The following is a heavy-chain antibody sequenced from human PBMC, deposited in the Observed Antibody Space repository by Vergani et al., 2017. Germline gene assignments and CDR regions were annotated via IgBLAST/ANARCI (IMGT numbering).Heavy chain of an antibody. CDR2: INSDGSST. J-gene: IGHJ6*02. D-gene: IGHD1-7*01. Sequence: EVQLVESGGGLVQPGGSLRLSCAASGFTFSSYWMHWVRQAPGKGLVWVSRINSDGSSTSYADSVKGRFTISRDNAKNTLYLQMNSLRAEDTAVYYCARDMYNWNYDYYYYGMDVWGQGTTVTVSS. CDR1: GFTFSSYW. CDR3: ARDMYNWNYDYYYYGMDV. V-gene: IGHV3-74*01.